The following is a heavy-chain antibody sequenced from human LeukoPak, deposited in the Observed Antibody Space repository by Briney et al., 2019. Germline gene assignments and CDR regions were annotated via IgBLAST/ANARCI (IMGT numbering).Heavy chain of an antibody. CDR3: AREGQVVGRTMSDY. CDR2: IYTRGNT. D-gene: IGHD1-26*01. V-gene: IGHV4-61*02. Sequence: SETLSLTCTVSGGSISSGSYYWSWIRQPAGKGLEWIARIYTRGNTNYNPSLKSRATITVDPPQNPFSLKLSSVTAADTAVYYCAREGQVVGRTMSDYWGQGTLVTVSS. J-gene: IGHJ4*02. CDR1: GGSISSGSYY.